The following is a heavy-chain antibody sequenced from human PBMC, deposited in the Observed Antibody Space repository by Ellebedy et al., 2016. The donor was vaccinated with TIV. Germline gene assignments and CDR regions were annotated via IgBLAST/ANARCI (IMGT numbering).Heavy chain of an antibody. CDR2: INNDATST. V-gene: IGHV3-74*03. J-gene: IGHJ5*01. Sequence: GGSLRLXXAASGFPFSVYWMHWVRQAPGKGLVWVSRINNDATSTTYADSVRGRFIISRDNAKNTLYLQMNSLRVDDTAVYYCARVDWLVDSWGQGTPVTVSS. CDR1: GFPFSVYW. CDR3: ARVDWLVDS. D-gene: IGHD3-9*01.